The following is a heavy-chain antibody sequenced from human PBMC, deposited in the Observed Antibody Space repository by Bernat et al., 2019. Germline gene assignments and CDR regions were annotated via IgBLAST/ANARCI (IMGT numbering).Heavy chain of an antibody. D-gene: IGHD3-10*01. Sequence: QVQLQQWGAGLLKPSETLSLTCAVYGGSFSGYYWSWIRQPPGKGLEWIGEINHSGSTNYNPSLKSRVTISVDTTMNQFSLKLGSVTAADTAVYYCARKRGFDYWGQGTLVTVSS. J-gene: IGHJ4*02. CDR3: ARKRGFDY. CDR2: INHSGST. CDR1: GGSFSGYY. V-gene: IGHV4-34*01.